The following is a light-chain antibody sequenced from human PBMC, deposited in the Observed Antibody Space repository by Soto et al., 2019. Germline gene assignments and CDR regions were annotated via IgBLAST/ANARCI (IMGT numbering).Light chain of an antibody. CDR3: QQYTSYPST. CDR1: QTVSRW. Sequence: DIQMTQSPSTLSVSVGDRVTITCRASQTVSRWLAWLQQKPGKAPKLLIYDASKLESGVPSRFSGSGSETKFTLTISSLQPEDFATYHCQQYTSYPSTFGQGTKLEIK. V-gene: IGKV1-5*01. CDR2: DAS. J-gene: IGKJ2*01.